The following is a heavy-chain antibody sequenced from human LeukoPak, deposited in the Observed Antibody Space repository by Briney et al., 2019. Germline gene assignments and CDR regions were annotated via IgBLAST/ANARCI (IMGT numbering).Heavy chain of an antibody. D-gene: IGHD2-2*01. CDR2: IYTSGST. J-gene: IGHJ5*02. Sequence: PSETLSLTCTVSGGSISSYYWSWIRQPPGKGLEWIGRIYTSGSTNYNPSLKSRVTMSVDTSKNQFSLKLSSVTAADTAVYYCARGHRSNCSSTSCRWHNWFDPWGQGTLVTVSS. V-gene: IGHV4-4*07. CDR3: ARGHRSNCSSTSCRWHNWFDP. CDR1: GGSISSYY.